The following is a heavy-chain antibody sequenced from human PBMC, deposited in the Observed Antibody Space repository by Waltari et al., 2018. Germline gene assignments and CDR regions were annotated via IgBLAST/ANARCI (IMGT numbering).Heavy chain of an antibody. CDR3: ARDKEIAVAGTPFVGNQYYYYMDV. J-gene: IGHJ6*03. D-gene: IGHD6-19*01. CDR2: IYTSGST. V-gene: IGHV4-4*07. Sequence: QVQLQESGPGLVKPSETLSLTCTVSGGSISSYYWSWIRQPAGKGLEWIGRIYTSGSTNYNPSLKSRVTMSVDTSKNQFSLKLSSVTAADTVVYYCARDKEIAVAGTPFVGNQYYYYMDVWGKGTTVTISS. CDR1: GGSISSYY.